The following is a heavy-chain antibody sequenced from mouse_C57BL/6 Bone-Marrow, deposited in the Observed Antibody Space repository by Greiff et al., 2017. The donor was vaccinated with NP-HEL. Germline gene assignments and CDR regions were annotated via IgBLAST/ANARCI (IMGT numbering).Heavy chain of an antibody. CDR3: ARGTTVVATDYAMDY. Sequence: QVQLQQSGAELVKPGASVKLSCKASGYTFTSYWMHWVKQRPGQGLEWIGMIHPNSGSTNYNEKFKSKATLTVDKSSSTAYMQLSSLTSEDSAGYYGARGTTVVATDYAMDYWGQGTSVTVSS. CDR2: IHPNSGST. J-gene: IGHJ4*01. D-gene: IGHD1-1*01. CDR1: GYTFTSYW. V-gene: IGHV1-64*01.